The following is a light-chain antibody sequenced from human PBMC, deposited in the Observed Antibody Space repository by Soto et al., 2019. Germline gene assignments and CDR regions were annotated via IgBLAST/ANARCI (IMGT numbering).Light chain of an antibody. V-gene: IGKV1-33*01. CDR1: QDISNY. CDR3: QQYDNLHSGWT. Sequence: DLQMTQSPSSLSASVGDRVTITCQASQDISNYLNWYQQKPGKAPKLLIYDASNLETGVQSRFSGSGSGTDFTFTISSLQPEDIATDYCQQYDNLHSGWTFGQGTKVEIK. J-gene: IGKJ1*01. CDR2: DAS.